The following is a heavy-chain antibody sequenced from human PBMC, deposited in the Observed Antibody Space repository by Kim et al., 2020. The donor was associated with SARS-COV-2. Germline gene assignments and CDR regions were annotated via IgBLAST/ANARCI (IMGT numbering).Heavy chain of an antibody. CDR1: GFTFSSYA. Sequence: GGSLRLSCAASGFTFSSYAMHWVRQAPGKGLEWVAVISYDGSNKYYADSVKGRFTISRDNSKNTLYLQMNSLRAEDTAVYYCARDPEGWNGVWGSYRTYYFDYWGQGTLVTVSS. V-gene: IGHV3-30*04. CDR2: ISYDGSNK. D-gene: IGHD3-16*02. J-gene: IGHJ4*02. CDR3: ARDPEGWNGVWGSYRTYYFDY.